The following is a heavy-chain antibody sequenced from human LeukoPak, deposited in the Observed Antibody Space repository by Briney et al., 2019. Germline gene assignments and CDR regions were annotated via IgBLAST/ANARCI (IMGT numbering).Heavy chain of an antibody. CDR2: IYPGDSDT. J-gene: IGHJ4*02. D-gene: IGHD3-9*01. CDR3: ARHGRGYDILTGYYTLFDY. V-gene: IGHV5-51*01. Sequence: KDGESLKISCKGSGYSFTSYWIGWVRQMPGKGLEWMGIIYPGDSDTRYSPSFQGQVTISADKSISTAYLQWSSLKASDTAMYYCARHGRGYDILTGYYTLFDYWGQGTLVTVSS. CDR1: GYSFTSYW.